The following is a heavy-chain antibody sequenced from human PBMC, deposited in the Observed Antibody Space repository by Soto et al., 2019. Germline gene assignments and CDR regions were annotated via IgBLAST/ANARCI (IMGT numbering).Heavy chain of an antibody. V-gene: IGHV1-69*12. Sequence: QVQLVQSGAEVKKPGSSVKVSCKASGGTFSSYAISWVRQAPGQGLEWMGGIIPIFGTANYAQKFQGRVTITADEXXSXAXMELSSLRSEDTAVYYCARGEVGYCSGGSCSNWFDPWGQGTLVTVSS. J-gene: IGHJ5*02. D-gene: IGHD2-15*01. CDR3: ARGEVGYCSGGSCSNWFDP. CDR2: IIPIFGTA. CDR1: GGTFSSYA.